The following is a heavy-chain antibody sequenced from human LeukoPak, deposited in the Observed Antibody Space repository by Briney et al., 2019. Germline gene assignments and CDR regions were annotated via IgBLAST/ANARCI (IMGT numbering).Heavy chain of an antibody. CDR3: ARGYSSSWLGYSDY. V-gene: IGHV3-7*02. J-gene: IGHJ4*02. Sequence: TGGSLRLSCEASGFVFSNYWMNWVRQSPGKGLEWVANINQDGSEKHDADSVKGRFTISRGTSKNTVYLQMNSLGAEDTAFYYCARGYSSSWLGYSDYWGQGTLVTVSS. CDR2: INQDGSEK. CDR1: GFVFSNYW. D-gene: IGHD6-13*01.